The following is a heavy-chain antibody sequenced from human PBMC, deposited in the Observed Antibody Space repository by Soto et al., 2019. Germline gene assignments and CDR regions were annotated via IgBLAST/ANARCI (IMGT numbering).Heavy chain of an antibody. D-gene: IGHD2-21*01. CDR1: GFTFSSYD. V-gene: IGHV3-13*01. CDR3: ARGLCSCYYMDV. CDR2: IGTAGDT. J-gene: IGHJ6*03. Sequence: EVQLVESGGGLVQPGGCLRLSCAASGFTFSSYDMHWVRQAPGSGLEWVSVIGTAGDTSYRGSVKGRFTLSREKANNSLYLQMNSLLARDTAVYYCARGLCSCYYMDVWGKGTTVTVSS.